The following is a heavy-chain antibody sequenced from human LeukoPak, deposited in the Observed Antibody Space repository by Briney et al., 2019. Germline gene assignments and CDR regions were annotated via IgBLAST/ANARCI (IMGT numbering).Heavy chain of an antibody. CDR1: GDSISSGTNY. D-gene: IGHD3-10*01. Sequence: PSETLSLTCTVSGDSISSGTNYWGWIRQPPGKGLEWIGSIFHSGRTYYNPSLKSRVTISVDTSKNQFSLKVSSVTAADTAVYYCARGSGSYPGWSYYYGMDVWGKGTTVTVSS. V-gene: IGHV4-39*01. J-gene: IGHJ6*04. CDR3: ARGSGSYPGWSYYYGMDV. CDR2: IFHSGRT.